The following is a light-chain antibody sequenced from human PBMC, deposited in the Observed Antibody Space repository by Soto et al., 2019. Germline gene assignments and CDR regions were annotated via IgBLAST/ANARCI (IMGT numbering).Light chain of an antibody. CDR3: QKYNSYGSWT. J-gene: IGKJ1*01. CDR1: QSISAE. V-gene: IGKV1-5*03. CDR2: KTS. Sequence: DIQMTQSPSTLSASVGDRVTITCRASQSISAELAWYQQKPGKAPILLIYKTSNLESGVPSRFSGSGSGTEFTLTISSLQPDDFATYYCQKYNSYGSWTFGQGTKVEVK.